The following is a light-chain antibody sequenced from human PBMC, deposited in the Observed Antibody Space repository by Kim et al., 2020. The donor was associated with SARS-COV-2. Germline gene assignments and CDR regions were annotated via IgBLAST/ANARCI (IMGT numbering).Light chain of an antibody. J-gene: IGLJ3*02. Sequence: QSALTQPRSVSGSPGQSVTISCTGTSSDVGGYNYVSWYQQHPGKAPKLMIYDVSKRPSGVPDRFSGSKSGNTASLTISGLQAEDEADYYCCSYAGSWEFGGGTQLTVL. CDR3: CSYAGSWE. V-gene: IGLV2-11*01. CDR1: SSDVGGYNY. CDR2: DVS.